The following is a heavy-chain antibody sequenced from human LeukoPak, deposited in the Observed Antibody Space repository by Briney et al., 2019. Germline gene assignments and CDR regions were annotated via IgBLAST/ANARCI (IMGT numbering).Heavy chain of an antibody. CDR2: IYYSGST. CDR1: GGSISSSSYY. V-gene: IGHV4-39*01. D-gene: IGHD3-3*01. J-gene: IGHJ4*02. CDR3: LALPSGSYGFWSGYYRLDY. Sequence: SETLSLTCTVSGGSISSSSYYWGWIRHPPGKGLEWIGSIYYSGSTYYNPSLKSRVTISVDTSKNQFSLKLSSVTAADTAVYYCLALPSGSYGFWSGYYRLDYWGQGTLVTVSS.